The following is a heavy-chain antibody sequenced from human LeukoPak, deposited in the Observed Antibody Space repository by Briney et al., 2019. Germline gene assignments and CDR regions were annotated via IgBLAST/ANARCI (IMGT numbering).Heavy chain of an antibody. V-gene: IGHV1-18*01. D-gene: IGHD6-13*01. J-gene: IGHJ4*02. CDR1: GYTFTTYG. CDR3: ARVGGSSWYSGLFDY. Sequence: ASVKVSCKASGYTFTTYGISWVRQAPGQGLEWMGWISAYNSNTNYAQKFQGRVTMTTDTSTTTAYMELRSLRSDDTAVYYCARVGGSSWYSGLFDYWGQGTLVTVSS. CDR2: ISAYNSNT.